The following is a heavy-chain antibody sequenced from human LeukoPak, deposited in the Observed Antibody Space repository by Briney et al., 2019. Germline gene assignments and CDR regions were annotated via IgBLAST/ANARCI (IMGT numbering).Heavy chain of an antibody. CDR3: AGGLTDYFDAFDT. J-gene: IGHJ3*02. V-gene: IGHV1-69*13. CDR2: IIPIFGTA. D-gene: IGHD3-10*01. Sequence: GASVKVSCKAPGGTFSSYAISWVRQAPGQGLEWMGGIIPIFGTANYAQKFQGRVTITADESTSTAYMELSSLRSEDTAVYYCAGGLTDYFDAFDTWGQGTMVTVSS. CDR1: GGTFSSYA.